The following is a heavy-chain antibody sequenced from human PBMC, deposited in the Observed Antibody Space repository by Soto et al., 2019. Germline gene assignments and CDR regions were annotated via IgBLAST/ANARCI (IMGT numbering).Heavy chain of an antibody. Sequence: PSETLSLTCAVYGGSFSGYYWSWLRQPPGKGPEWIGEINHSGNTKYNPSLESRVTISVDTSKNQFSLKLNSVSAADTAVYYCARAGGRDVGSKGATVTVP. CDR3: ARAGGRDV. CDR1: GGSFSGYY. CDR2: INHSGNT. J-gene: IGHJ6*04. V-gene: IGHV4-34*01.